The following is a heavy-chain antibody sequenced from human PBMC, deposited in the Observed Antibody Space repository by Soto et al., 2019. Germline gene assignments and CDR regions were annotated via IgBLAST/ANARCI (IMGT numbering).Heavy chain of an antibody. CDR1: GFTFRSAW. CDR2: VKSKTEGGTT. D-gene: IGHD3-16*01. CDR3: TTVPRTWIHLGENYHYGLDV. J-gene: IGHJ6*02. Sequence: EVQLVQSGGGLVTPGGSLRLSCAASGFTFRSAWMNWVRQAPGKGLEWVGHVKSKTEGGTTDYAAPVKGRFTISRDDSKNTLFLHMNSLKTEDSAVYFCTTVPRTWIHLGENYHYGLDVWGQGTTVIVSS. V-gene: IGHV3-15*07.